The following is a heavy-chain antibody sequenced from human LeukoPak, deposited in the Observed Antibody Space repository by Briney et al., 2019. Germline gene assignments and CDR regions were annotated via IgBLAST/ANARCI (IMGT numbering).Heavy chain of an antibody. J-gene: IGHJ1*01. CDR1: GYTFSRYW. Sequence: HPGGSLRLSCATSGYTFSRYWMHWVRQGPGKGLVWVSRINEDGSSTSYAESVRGRFTISRDNAKNTLYLQMNSLRAEDTAVYYCANNATSFQHWGQGTLVTVSS. CDR3: ANNATSFQH. D-gene: IGHD2-2*01. V-gene: IGHV3-74*01. CDR2: INEDGSST.